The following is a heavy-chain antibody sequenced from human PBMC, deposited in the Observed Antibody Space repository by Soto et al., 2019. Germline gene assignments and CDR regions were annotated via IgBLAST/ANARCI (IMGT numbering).Heavy chain of an antibody. J-gene: IGHJ5*02. CDR1: GGSISSYY. CDR2: IYYSGST. Sequence: SETLSLTCTVSGGSISSYYWSWIRQPPGKGLEWIGYIYYSGSTNYNPSLKSRVTISVDTSKNQFSLKLSSVTAADTAVYYCARGDPYYDILTGYYFRWFDPWGQGTLVTVSS. CDR3: ARGDPYYDILTGYYFRWFDP. V-gene: IGHV4-59*01. D-gene: IGHD3-9*01.